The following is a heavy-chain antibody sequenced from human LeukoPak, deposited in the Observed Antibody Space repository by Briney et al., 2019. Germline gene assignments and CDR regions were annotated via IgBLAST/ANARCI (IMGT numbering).Heavy chain of an antibody. CDR2: ISGSGGYT. CDR3: AKEKELLTPVFDY. Sequence: GGSLRLSCAASAFTFSNHAMSWVRQAPGKGLEWVSGISGSGGYTYYADSVKGRFTISRDNSKNTLYLQMNSLRAEDTAVYYCAKEKELLTPVFDYWGQGTLVTVSS. D-gene: IGHD1-26*01. J-gene: IGHJ4*02. CDR1: AFTFSNHA. V-gene: IGHV3-23*01.